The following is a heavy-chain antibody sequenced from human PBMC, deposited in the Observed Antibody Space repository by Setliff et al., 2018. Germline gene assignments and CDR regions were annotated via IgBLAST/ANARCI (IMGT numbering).Heavy chain of an antibody. Sequence: SETLSLTCTVSGGSISSGTNYWSWIRQPAGRGLEWIGHIDPSGNTNYQPSLKSRVTISGDTSKNQFSLKLSFVTAADMAVYYCARERSYYYDSSGFYYEGRHFDYWGQGTLVTVSS. D-gene: IGHD3-22*01. J-gene: IGHJ4*02. CDR1: GGSISSGTNY. V-gene: IGHV4-61*09. CDR3: ARERSYYYDSSGFYYEGRHFDY. CDR2: IDPSGNT.